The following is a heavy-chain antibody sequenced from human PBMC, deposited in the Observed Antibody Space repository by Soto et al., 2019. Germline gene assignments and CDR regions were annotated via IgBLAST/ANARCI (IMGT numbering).Heavy chain of an antibody. V-gene: IGHV1-69*06. CDR1: GGTFSSYA. J-gene: IGHJ6*02. CDR2: IIPIFGTA. D-gene: IGHD2-15*01. Sequence: SVKISCKASGGTFSSYAISWVRQAPGQGLEWMGGIIPIFGTANYAQKFQGRVTITAEKSTSTAYMELSSLRSEDTAVYYCARDKGYCSGGSCYYYYGMEVWGEGTTVTVSS. CDR3: ARDKGYCSGGSCYYYYGMEV.